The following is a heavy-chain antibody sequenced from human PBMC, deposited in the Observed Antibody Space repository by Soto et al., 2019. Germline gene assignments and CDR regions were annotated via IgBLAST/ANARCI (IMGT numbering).Heavy chain of an antibody. CDR1: GFTFSSST. CDR3: ARDLGEVYAT. J-gene: IGHJ5*02. Sequence: EVQMVESGGGLVQPGGSLRLSCAGSGFTFSSSTMTWVCQAPGKGLEWVSSISSSSSYIYQPDSLKGRFTISRDNAKNSVFLQMSSLRAEDTAVYYCARDLGEVYATWGQGTLVTVSS. CDR2: ISSSSSYI. V-gene: IGHV3-21*01. D-gene: IGHD2-8*01.